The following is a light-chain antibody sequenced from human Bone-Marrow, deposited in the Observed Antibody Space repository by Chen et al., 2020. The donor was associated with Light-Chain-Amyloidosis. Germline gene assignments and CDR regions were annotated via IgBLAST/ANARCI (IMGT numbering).Light chain of an antibody. V-gene: IGLV3-21*02. CDR2: DDS. Sequence: SYVLTQPSLVSVAPGQTATIACGGNNIGSTSVHWYQQTPGQAPLLVVYDDSDRPSGIAERLSGSNSGNTATLTISRVEAGDEADYYCQVWDRSSDRPVFGGGTKLTVL. CDR1: NIGSTS. J-gene: IGLJ3*02. CDR3: QVWDRSSDRPV.